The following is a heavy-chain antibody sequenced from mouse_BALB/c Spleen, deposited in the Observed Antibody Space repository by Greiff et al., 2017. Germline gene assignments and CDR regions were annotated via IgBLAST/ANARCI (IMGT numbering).Heavy chain of an antibody. CDR1: GYYITSDYA. J-gene: IGHJ4*01. Sequence: DVKLQESGPGLVKPSQSLSLTCTVTGYYITSDYAWNWIRQFPGNKLEWMGYISYSGSTSYNPSLKSRISITRDTSKNQFFLQLNSVTTEDTATYYCATHRYDEDYAMDYWGQGTSVTVSS. V-gene: IGHV3-2*02. D-gene: IGHD2-14*01. CDR2: ISYSGST. CDR3: ATHRYDEDYAMDY.